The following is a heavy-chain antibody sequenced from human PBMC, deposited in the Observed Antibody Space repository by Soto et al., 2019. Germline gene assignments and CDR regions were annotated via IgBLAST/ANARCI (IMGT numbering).Heavy chain of an antibody. CDR1: GFTFSSYS. J-gene: IGHJ4*02. CDR3: VRGDGDYNDGNGYLARH. CDR2: ISSSSSYI. D-gene: IGHD5-18*01. V-gene: IGHV3-21*01. Sequence: GSLRLSCAASGFTFSSYSMNWVRQAPGKGLEWVSSISSSSSYIYYADSVKGRFTISRDNAENSLYLQMNSLRAEDTAVYYCVRGDGDYNDGNGYLARHWGQGTLVTVSS.